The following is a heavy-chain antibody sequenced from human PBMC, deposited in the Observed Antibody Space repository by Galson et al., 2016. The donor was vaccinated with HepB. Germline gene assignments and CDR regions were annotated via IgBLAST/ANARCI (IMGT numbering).Heavy chain of an antibody. V-gene: IGHV3-15*01. Sequence: SLRLSCAASGFTFSNAWMSWVRQAPGKGLEWVGHIKSKTDGGTTDYAAPVKGRFTISRDDSKNTLYLQMNSLKTEDTAVYYCTTVVVTPTLRLDWGQGTLVTVSS. D-gene: IGHD2-21*02. J-gene: IGHJ4*02. CDR2: IKSKTDGGTT. CDR1: GFTFSNAW. CDR3: TTVVVTPTLRLD.